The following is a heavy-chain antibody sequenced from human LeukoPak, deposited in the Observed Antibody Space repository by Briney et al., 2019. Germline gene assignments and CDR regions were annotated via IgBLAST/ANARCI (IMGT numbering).Heavy chain of an antibody. CDR3: ARDVSWRIDY. V-gene: IGHV6-1*01. CDR1: GDNVSSNIAA. CDR2: TYYRSRWYY. Sequence: SQTLSLTCAISGDNVSSNIAAWNWIRQSPSRGLEWLGSTYYRSRWYYDYALSVRSLITINPDTSKNQFSLQLNSVTPEDTAVYYCARDVSWRIDYWGQGTLVTVSS. D-gene: IGHD6-13*01. J-gene: IGHJ4*02.